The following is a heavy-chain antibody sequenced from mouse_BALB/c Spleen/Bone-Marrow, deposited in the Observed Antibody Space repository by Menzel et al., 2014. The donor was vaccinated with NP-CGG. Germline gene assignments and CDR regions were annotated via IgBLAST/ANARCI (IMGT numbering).Heavy chain of an antibody. D-gene: IGHD4-1*01. CDR3: ARHGTGSWSAY. Sequence: EVHLVESGGGLVKPGGSLKLSCAASGFAFSNYDMSWVRQTPEKRLEGVVYISSGGGSTYYPDTMKGRFTISRDNAKDTLYLQMSSLKSEDSAMYYCARHGTGSWSAYWGQGTLVTVSA. CDR2: ISSGGGST. J-gene: IGHJ3*01. CDR1: GFAFSNYD. V-gene: IGHV5-12-1*01.